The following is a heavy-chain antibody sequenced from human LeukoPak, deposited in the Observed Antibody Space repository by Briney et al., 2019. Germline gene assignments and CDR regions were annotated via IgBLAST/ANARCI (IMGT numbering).Heavy chain of an antibody. Sequence: ASVKVSCKASGYTFTSYDINWVRQATGQGLEWMGWMNPNSGNTGYAQKFQGRVTITADKSTSTAYMELSSLRSEDTAVYYCARDINSVREDYYYYGMDVWGQGTTVTVSS. J-gene: IGHJ6*02. D-gene: IGHD5/OR15-5a*01. CDR3: ARDINSVREDYYYYGMDV. CDR2: MNPNSGNT. CDR1: GYTFTSYD. V-gene: IGHV1-8*01.